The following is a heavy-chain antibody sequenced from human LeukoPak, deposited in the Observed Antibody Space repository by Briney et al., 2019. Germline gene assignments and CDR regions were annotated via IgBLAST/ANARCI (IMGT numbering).Heavy chain of an antibody. CDR3: ARELIKSARGYYYYYVDV. J-gene: IGHJ6*03. CDR2: IKPNSSVT. CDR1: GYTFIDYF. V-gene: IGHV1-2*02. Sequence: GASVKVSCKASGYTFIDYFIHWVRQAPGQGLEWMGWIKPNSSVTNYAQKFQGRVTMTRDTSISTAYMELKRLASDDTAVYYCARELIKSARGYYYYYVDVWGEGSTVTISS. D-gene: IGHD3-10*01.